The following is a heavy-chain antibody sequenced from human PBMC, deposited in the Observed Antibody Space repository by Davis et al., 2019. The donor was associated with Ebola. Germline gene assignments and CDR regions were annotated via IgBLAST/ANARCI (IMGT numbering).Heavy chain of an antibody. V-gene: IGHV3-33*01. Sequence: GESLKISCAASGFTFNNYGMHWVRQAPGKGLEWVAVIWYDGSSKYYADSVKGRFTISRDNSKNTLYLQMNSLRAEDTAVYYCARDRRRDGYNLGDYWGQGTLVTVSS. D-gene: IGHD5-24*01. CDR2: IWYDGSSK. CDR3: ARDRRRDGYNLGDY. CDR1: GFTFNNYG. J-gene: IGHJ4*02.